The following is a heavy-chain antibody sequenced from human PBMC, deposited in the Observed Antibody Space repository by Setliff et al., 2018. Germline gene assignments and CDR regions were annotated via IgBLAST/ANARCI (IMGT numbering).Heavy chain of an antibody. V-gene: IGHV4-59*11. J-gene: IGHJ5*02. CDR1: GASINNHF. D-gene: IGHD3-3*01. Sequence: PSETLSLTCTVSGASINNHFWSWIRQPPGKGLEWIGYLSHSGSSNYNPSLKSRVTMLVDTSKNQFSLKLSSVTAADTAVYYCAKVITVFGVVIMENWFDPWGRGTLVTAPQ. CDR2: LSHSGSS. CDR3: AKVITVFGVVIMENWFDP.